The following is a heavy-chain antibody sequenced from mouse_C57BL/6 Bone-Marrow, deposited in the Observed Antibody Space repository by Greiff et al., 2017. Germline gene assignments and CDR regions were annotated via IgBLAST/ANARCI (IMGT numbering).Heavy chain of an antibody. D-gene: IGHD2-4*01. CDR3: ASDYDPWFAY. Sequence: EVKVVESGGDLVKPGGSLKLSCAASGFTFSSYGMSWVRQTPDKRLAWVATISSGGSYTYYPDSVKGRFTISRDNAKNTLYLQMSSLKSEDTAMYYCASDYDPWFAYWGQGTLVTVSA. V-gene: IGHV5-6*01. CDR2: ISSGGSYT. CDR1: GFTFSSYG. J-gene: IGHJ3*01.